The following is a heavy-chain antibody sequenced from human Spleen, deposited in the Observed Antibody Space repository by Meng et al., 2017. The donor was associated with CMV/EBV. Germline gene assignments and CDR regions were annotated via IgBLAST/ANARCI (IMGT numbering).Heavy chain of an antibody. CDR3: ARDSTVTIFDP. Sequence: GGSLRLSCAASGFTFSAYEMNWLRQAPGKGLEWLSYASAGARNIYYADSVRGRFTISRDDAKNSLYLQMNSLRAEDTAVYYCARDSTVTIFDPWGQGTLVTVSS. D-gene: IGHD4-11*01. J-gene: IGHJ5*02. CDR1: GFTFSAYE. CDR2: ASAGARNI. V-gene: IGHV3-48*03.